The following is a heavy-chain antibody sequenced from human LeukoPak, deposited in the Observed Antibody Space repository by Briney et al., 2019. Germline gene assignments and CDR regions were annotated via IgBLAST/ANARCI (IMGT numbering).Heavy chain of an antibody. CDR2: IHPSSGDT. CDR1: GYTLTAYY. CDR3: ARKRGVGVDANAFDV. V-gene: IGHV1-2*02. D-gene: IGHD3-3*01. Sequence: ASVKVSCKPSGYTLTAYYVHWVRHAPGQGPEWMGWIHPSSGDTIYAQKFQGRVTLTTDTSISTAYMELSRLRSDDTAVYYCARKRGVGVDANAFDVWGQGTMVTVSS. J-gene: IGHJ3*01.